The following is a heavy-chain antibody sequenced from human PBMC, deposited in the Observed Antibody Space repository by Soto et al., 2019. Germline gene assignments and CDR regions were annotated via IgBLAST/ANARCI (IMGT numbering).Heavy chain of an antibody. CDR2: ISSSSSYI. V-gene: IGHV3-21*01. D-gene: IGHD7-27*01. Sequence: GGSLRLSCAASGFTFSSYSMNWVRQAPGKGLEWVSSISSSSSYIYYADSVKGRFTISRDNAKNSLYLQMNSLRAEDTAVYYCARVKVRGPGSRHEDDWYFDLWGRGTLVTVSS. CDR1: GFTFSSYS. CDR3: ARVKVRGPGSRHEDDWYFDL. J-gene: IGHJ2*01.